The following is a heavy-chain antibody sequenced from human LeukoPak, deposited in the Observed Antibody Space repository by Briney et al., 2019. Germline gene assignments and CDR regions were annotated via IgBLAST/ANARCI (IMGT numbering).Heavy chain of an antibody. CDR2: INSDGSST. V-gene: IGHV3-74*01. Sequence: PGGSLRLSCAASGFTFSSYWMHWVRQVPGKGLVWVSRINSDGSSTSYADSVKGRFIISRDNAKNTLYLQMNSLRAEDTAVYYCTRPESSSSLACDHWGQGTLVTVSS. D-gene: IGHD2-2*01. J-gene: IGHJ4*02. CDR1: GFTFSSYW. CDR3: TRPESSSSLACDH.